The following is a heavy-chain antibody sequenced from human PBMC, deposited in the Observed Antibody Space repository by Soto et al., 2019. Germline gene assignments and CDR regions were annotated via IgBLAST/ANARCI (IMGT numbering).Heavy chain of an antibody. D-gene: IGHD2-2*03. CDR2: IRNTPYGGTT. J-gene: IGHJ4*02. Sequence: SLRLSCAASGFTFSNAWMSWVRQAPGKGLEWVGFIRNTPYGGTTDYAASVRGRFTISRDDSESIAYLQMNSLKTEDSGVYYCSRGSFGYYGLWGPGTLVTVSS. V-gene: IGHV3-49*04. CDR1: GFTFSNAW. CDR3: SRGSFGYYGL.